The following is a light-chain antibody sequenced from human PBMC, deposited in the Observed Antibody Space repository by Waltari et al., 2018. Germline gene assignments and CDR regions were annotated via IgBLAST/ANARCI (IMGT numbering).Light chain of an antibody. CDR3: QTGGHGTWV. V-gene: IGLV4-69*01. CDR1: SGHSSNV. J-gene: IGLJ3*02. Sequence: QLVLTQSPSASASLRASVKPPCTPSSGHSSNVIAWLQQQPEKGPRYLMKVNSDGSHSKGDEIPDRFSGSSSGTERYLTISSLQSEDEADYYCQTGGHGTWVFGGGTKLTVL. CDR2: VNSDGSH.